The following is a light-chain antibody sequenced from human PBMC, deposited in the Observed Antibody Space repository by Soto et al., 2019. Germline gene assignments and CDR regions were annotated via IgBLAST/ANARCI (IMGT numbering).Light chain of an antibody. CDR3: QQYDDWPWT. Sequence: EIVMTQSPGTLSVSPWERATLSCRASRNVGSKLAWYMQKPGQSPRLLISGASTRAADFPARFSGSGSGTEFILTISSLQSEDFAFYYCQQYDDWPWTFGQGTKVDIK. V-gene: IGKV3-15*01. CDR2: GAS. J-gene: IGKJ1*01. CDR1: RNVGSK.